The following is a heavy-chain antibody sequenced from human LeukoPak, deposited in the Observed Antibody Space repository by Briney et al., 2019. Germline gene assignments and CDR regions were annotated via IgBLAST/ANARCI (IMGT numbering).Heavy chain of an antibody. CDR2: ISGDGTIK. J-gene: IGHJ4*02. CDR3: SRSQFDY. CDR1: GFPFSSYW. V-gene: IGHV3-74*03. Sequence: PGGSLRLSCEPSGFPFSSYWMLWVRQAPGKGLVWVSRISGDGTIKTYADFVRGRFTISRDNTKNILYLQMSSLRVEDTAIYFCSRSQFDYWGRGVLVTVSS.